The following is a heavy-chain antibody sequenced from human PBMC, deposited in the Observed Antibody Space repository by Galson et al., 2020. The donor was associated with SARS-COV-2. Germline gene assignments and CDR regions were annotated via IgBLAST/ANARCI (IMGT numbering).Heavy chain of an antibody. J-gene: IGHJ4*02. CDR2: ISSSDTYI. CDR3: ARVGCSSTFCYSFGAFDY. V-gene: IGHV3-21*01. D-gene: IGHD2-2*01. CDR1: GFTFSDYS. Sequence: GESLKISCAASGFTFSDYSMNWVRQAPGKGLEWISSISSSDTYIYYADSVKDRFTISRDNAKNSLFLQMNSLSAEDTAVYYCARVGCSSTFCYSFGAFDYWGQGTLVTVSS.